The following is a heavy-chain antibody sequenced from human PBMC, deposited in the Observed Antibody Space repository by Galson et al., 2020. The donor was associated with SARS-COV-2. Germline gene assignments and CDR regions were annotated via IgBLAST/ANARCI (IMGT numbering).Heavy chain of an antibody. V-gene: IGHV4-34*01. CDR2: SNHRGST. CDR1: GGSFKNYY. CDR3: VRGAEERRIIVVVPYYYTYMDV. J-gene: IGHJ6*03. Sequence: SETLSLTCAVYGGSFKNYYWTWLRQSPGKGLQWIGESNHRGSTNYDPYLQGRVAMSVDTSKNQFSLRLSSVTAADTAVYYCVRGAEERRIIVVVPYYYTYMDVWGGGTAVTVSS. D-gene: IGHD2-2*01.